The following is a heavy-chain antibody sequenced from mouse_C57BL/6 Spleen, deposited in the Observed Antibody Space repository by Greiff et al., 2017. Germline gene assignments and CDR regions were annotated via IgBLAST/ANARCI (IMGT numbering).Heavy chain of an antibody. Sequence: QVQLQQPGSELVKPGASVKLSCKASGYTFTSYWMHWVKQRPGQGLEWIGNINPSNGDTNYNEKFKSKATLTIDKSSSTAYMQLSSLTSEDSAVKYSARDYSNYGFFYAMDYWGQGTSVTVSS. D-gene: IGHD2-5*01. CDR2: INPSNGDT. CDR1: GYTFTSYW. V-gene: IGHV1-53*01. J-gene: IGHJ4*01. CDR3: ARDYSNYGFFYAMDY.